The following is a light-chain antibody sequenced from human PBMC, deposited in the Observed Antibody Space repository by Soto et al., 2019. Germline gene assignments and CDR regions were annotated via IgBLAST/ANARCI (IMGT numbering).Light chain of an antibody. V-gene: IGKV3-20*01. CDR2: AAS. J-gene: IGKJ1*01. CDR3: QQYGSSQT. CDR1: QTVSSSY. Sequence: EIVLTQSPGTLSLSPGERATLSCRASQTVSSSYLAWYQQKPGQAPRLLIYAASSRATGIPDRFSGSGSGTDFTLTIGRLEPEDFPVYYCQQYGSSQTLGQGTKVDIK.